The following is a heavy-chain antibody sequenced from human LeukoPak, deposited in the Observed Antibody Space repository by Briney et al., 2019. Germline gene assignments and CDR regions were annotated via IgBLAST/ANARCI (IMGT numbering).Heavy chain of an antibody. J-gene: IGHJ5*02. CDR1: GCTFTSYA. CDR3: AREEVGAATSIWFDP. Sequence: AGKVSCKAAGCTFTSYAISFVRQAPGQGIEWRGRIVPILGIANYAQKFQGSVTITADTSTSTAYMELSSLRSEDTAVYYCAREEVGAATSIWFDPWGQGTLVTVSS. CDR2: IVPILGIA. D-gene: IGHD2-15*01. V-gene: IGHV1-69*04.